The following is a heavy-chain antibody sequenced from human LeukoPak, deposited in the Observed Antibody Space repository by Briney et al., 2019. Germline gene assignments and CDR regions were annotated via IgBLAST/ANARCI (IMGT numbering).Heavy chain of an antibody. V-gene: IGHV4-59*01. Sequence: SETLSLTCTVSGDPISSYYWSWIRQPPGKGLEWIGYIYYSGSTNYNPSFKSRVTISIDTSKNQFSLKLSSVTAADTAMYYCARTEWLQAFDYWGQGTLVTVSS. J-gene: IGHJ4*02. CDR3: ARTEWLQAFDY. D-gene: IGHD5-24*01. CDR1: GDPISSYY. CDR2: IYYSGST.